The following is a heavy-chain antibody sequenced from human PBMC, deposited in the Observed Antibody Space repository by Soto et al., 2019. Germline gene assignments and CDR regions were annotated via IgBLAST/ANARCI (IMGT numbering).Heavy chain of an antibody. D-gene: IGHD4-4*01. V-gene: IGHV4-59*01. Sequence: PSETLSLTCTVSGGSISSYYWSWIRHPPGKGLEWIGYIYYSGSTNYNPSLKSRVTISVDTSKNQFSLKLSSVTAADTAVYYCARVSLHRGWFNPWGQGALVTVSS. CDR2: IYYSGST. J-gene: IGHJ5*02. CDR3: ARVSLHRGWFNP. CDR1: GGSISSYY.